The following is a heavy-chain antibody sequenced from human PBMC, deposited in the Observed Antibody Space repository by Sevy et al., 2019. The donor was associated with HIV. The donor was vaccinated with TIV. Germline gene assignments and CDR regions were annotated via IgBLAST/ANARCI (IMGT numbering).Heavy chain of an antibody. Sequence: SETLSLTCSVSGGSISSSTYYWGWIRQPPGRGLEWIGSVYFTGSTYYNPSLKSRVTISVDTSKNEFSLKVNSVTAADTAVYYCARLGGLRFFDWSSLNYFDYWGQGTLVIVSS. CDR2: VYFTGST. V-gene: IGHV4-39*01. CDR1: GGSISSSTYY. D-gene: IGHD3-9*01. CDR3: ARLGGLRFFDWSSLNYFDY. J-gene: IGHJ4*02.